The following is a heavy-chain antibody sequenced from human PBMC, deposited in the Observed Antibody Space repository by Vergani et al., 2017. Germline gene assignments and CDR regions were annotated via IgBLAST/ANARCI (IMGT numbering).Heavy chain of an antibody. V-gene: IGHV4-39*01. J-gene: IGHJ3*02. CDR3: TRGSVALPLGAFDI. D-gene: IGHD3-16*01. Sequence: QVQLQESGPGLVKPSETLSLTCTVSNDSVSNTFYYWGWIRQTPGKGLEWIGSIYYSGSTYYNPSLESRVTMSVDTSKSQFSLKLSSVTAADTAVYYCTRGSVALPLGAFDIWGQGTMVTVSS. CDR1: NDSVSNTFYY. CDR2: IYYSGST.